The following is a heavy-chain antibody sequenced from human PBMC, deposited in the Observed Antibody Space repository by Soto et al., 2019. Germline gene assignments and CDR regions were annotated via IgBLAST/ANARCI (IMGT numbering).Heavy chain of an antibody. Sequence: EVQLVESGGGLVQPGGSLRLSCAASGFTFGNFAMHWVRQAPGKGLDWVSGISWNTGTIDYADSVKGRFTISRDNADRSLYLQMNNLRAEDTAVYYCARAPGYCTGGACSNLGYLDYWGLGTQVTVSS. D-gene: IGHD2-8*02. V-gene: IGHV3-9*01. CDR2: ISWNTGTI. J-gene: IGHJ4*02. CDR3: ARAPGYCTGGACSNLGYLDY. CDR1: GFTFGNFA.